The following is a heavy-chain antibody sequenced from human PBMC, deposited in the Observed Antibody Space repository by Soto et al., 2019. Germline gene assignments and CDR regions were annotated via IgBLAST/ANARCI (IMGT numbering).Heavy chain of an antibody. D-gene: IGHD2-2*01. CDR3: AKALRDIVVVPAAMSADYFDY. CDR1: GFTFSSYA. Sequence: PGGSLRLSCAASGFTFSSYAMSWVRQAPGKGLEWVSAISGSGGSTYYADSVKGRFTISRDNSKNTLYLQMNSLRAEDTAVYYCAKALRDIVVVPAAMSADYFDYWGQGTLVTVSS. J-gene: IGHJ4*02. CDR2: ISGSGGST. V-gene: IGHV3-23*01.